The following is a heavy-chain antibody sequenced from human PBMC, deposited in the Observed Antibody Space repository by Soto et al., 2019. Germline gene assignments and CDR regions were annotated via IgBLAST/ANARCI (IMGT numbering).Heavy chain of an antibody. CDR2: IGASGVSA. CDR3: EKEGLNTAFDY. J-gene: IGHJ4*02. D-gene: IGHD3-16*01. V-gene: IGHV3-23*01. CDR1: GFAFSSYV. Sequence: EMQLLQSGGGLLQPGWSLRLSCAASGFAFSSYVMSWVRQAQERGLEWVSTIGASGVSAYYADSVQGGFTISRDNSKNTLFLQMNSLRVEDTAVYYCEKEGLNTAFDYWGQGTRVAVSS.